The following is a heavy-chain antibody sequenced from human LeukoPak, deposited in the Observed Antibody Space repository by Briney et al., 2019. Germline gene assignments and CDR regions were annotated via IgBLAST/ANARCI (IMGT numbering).Heavy chain of an antibody. D-gene: IGHD6-19*01. J-gene: IGHJ4*02. CDR2: IYYSGST. Sequence: SETLSLTCTVSGGSISSGGYYWSWIRQHPGKGLEWIGYIYYSGSTYYNPSLKSRVTISVDTSKNQFSLKLSSVTAADTAVYYCASLAVAECYFDYWGQGTLVTVSS. CDR3: ASLAVAECYFDY. CDR1: GGSISSGGYY. V-gene: IGHV4-31*03.